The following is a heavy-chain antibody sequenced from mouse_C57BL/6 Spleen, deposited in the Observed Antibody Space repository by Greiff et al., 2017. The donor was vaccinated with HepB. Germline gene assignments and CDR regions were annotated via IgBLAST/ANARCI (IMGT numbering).Heavy chain of an antibody. Sequence: QVQLQQSGAELVKPGASVKLSCKASGYTFTSYWMHWVKQRPGQGLEWIGMIHPNSGSTNYNEKFKSKATLTVDKSSSTAYMQLSSLTSEDSAVYCGARGGDNYVGFAYWGQGTLVTVSA. J-gene: IGHJ3*01. D-gene: IGHD1-3*01. CDR2: IHPNSGST. V-gene: IGHV1-64*01. CDR1: GYTFTSYW. CDR3: ARGGDNYVGFAY.